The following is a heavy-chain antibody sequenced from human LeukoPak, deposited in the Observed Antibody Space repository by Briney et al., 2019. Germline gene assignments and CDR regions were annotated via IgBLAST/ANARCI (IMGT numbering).Heavy chain of an antibody. V-gene: IGHV4-30-4*08. CDR2: IYYSGST. D-gene: IGHD5-18*01. J-gene: IGHJ6*03. CDR1: GGSISSGDYY. CDR3: ARDNRGYSYGYGYMDV. Sequence: PSETLSLTCTVSGGSISSGDYYWSWIRQPPGKGLEWIGYIYYSGSTYYNPSLKSRVTISVDTSKNQFSLKLSSVTAADTAVYYCARDNRGYSYGYGYMDVWGKGTTVTVSS.